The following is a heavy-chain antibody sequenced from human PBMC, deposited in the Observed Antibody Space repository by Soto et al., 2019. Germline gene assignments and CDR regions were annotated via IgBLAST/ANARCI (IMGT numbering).Heavy chain of an antibody. CDR1: GGSISSGGYY. CDR2: IYYSGST. CDR3: ARDQRAAAGPYYYYYGMDV. Sequence: SETLSLTCTVSGGSISSGGYYWSWIRQHPGKGLEWIGYIYYSGSTYYNPSLKSRVTISVDTSKNQFSLKLSSVTAADTAVYYCARDQRAAAGPYYYYYGMDVWGQGTTVTVSS. D-gene: IGHD6-13*01. J-gene: IGHJ6*02. V-gene: IGHV4-31*03.